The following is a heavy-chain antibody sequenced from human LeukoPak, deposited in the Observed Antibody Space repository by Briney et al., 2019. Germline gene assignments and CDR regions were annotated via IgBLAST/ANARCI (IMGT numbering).Heavy chain of an antibody. V-gene: IGHV3-11*01. CDR3: AGAPYYYGSGSYYNFFDY. J-gene: IGHJ4*02. CDR2: ISSSGNTI. CDR1: GFTFSDFH. Sequence: GGSLRLSCAASGFTFSDFHMSWIRQAPGKGLEWVSYISSSGNTIYYADSVKGRFTLSRDNAKNSLYLQMNSLRAEDTAVYYCAGAPYYYGSGSYYNFFDYWGQGTLVTVSS. D-gene: IGHD3-10*01.